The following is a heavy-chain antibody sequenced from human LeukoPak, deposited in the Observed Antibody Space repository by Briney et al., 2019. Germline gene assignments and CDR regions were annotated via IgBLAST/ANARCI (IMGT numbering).Heavy chain of an antibody. CDR3: TTLGYHLDS. CDR2: INSNGDST. J-gene: IGHJ4*02. D-gene: IGHD3-22*01. V-gene: IGHV3-23*01. Sequence: GGSLRLSCEASGFTFSIFTMSWVRQAPGKGLEWISTINSNGDSTYYADSVKGRFTISRDNSKNTLYLQMNSLRAEDTALYYCTTLGYHLDSWGQGTLVTVSS. CDR1: GFTFSIFT.